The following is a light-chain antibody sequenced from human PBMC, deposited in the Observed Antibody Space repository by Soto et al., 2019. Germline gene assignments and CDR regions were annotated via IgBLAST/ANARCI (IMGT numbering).Light chain of an antibody. Sequence: DIQMTQSPSSVSASVGDRVTITCRSSEDISTWLAWYQQKPGKAAKLLIYKASTLKRGVPSRFSGSGSGTEFTLTISSLQPDDFATYYCHSRAFGQGTRLEIK. CDR2: KAS. J-gene: IGKJ5*01. CDR1: EDISTW. CDR3: HSRA. V-gene: IGKV1-5*03.